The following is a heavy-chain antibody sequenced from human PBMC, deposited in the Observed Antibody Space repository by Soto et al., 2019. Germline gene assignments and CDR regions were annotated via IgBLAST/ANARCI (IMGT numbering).Heavy chain of an antibody. V-gene: IGHV5-51*01. J-gene: IGHJ6*02. D-gene: IGHD5-18*01. Sequence: GDSLKISCKGSGYSFTSYWIGWVRQMPGKGLEWMGIIYPGDSDTRYSPSFQGQVTISADKSISTAYLQWSSLKASDTAMYSCARHGTAMGGYYYYGMDVWGQGTTVTVSS. CDR2: IYPGDSDT. CDR1: GYSFTSYW. CDR3: ARHGTAMGGYYYYGMDV.